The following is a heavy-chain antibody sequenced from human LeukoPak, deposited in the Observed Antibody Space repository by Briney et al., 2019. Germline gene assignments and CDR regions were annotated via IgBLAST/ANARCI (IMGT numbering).Heavy chain of an antibody. V-gene: IGHV3-7*01. CDR3: ATGGYSSGLFDY. CDR1: GITFSSYW. CDR2: IKQDGSEK. D-gene: IGHD6-19*01. J-gene: IGHJ4*02. Sequence: GGSLRLSCAASGITFSSYWMSWVRQAPGKGLEWVANIKQDGSEKYYVDSVKGRFTISRDNAKNSLYLQMNSLRAEDTAVYYCATGGYSSGLFDYWGQGTLVTVSS.